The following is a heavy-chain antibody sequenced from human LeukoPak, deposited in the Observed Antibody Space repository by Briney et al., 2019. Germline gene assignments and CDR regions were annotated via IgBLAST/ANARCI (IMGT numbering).Heavy chain of an antibody. Sequence: PGGSLRLSCAASGFXFSSYGMHWVRQAPGKGLEWVAVTWYDGSNKYYADSVKGRFTISRDNSKNTLYLQMNSLRAEDTAVYYCPRDRGLYSGYDLPYFDYWGQGTLVTVSS. CDR2: TWYDGSNK. CDR1: GFXFSSYG. J-gene: IGHJ4*02. V-gene: IGHV3-33*01. D-gene: IGHD5-12*01. CDR3: PRDRGLYSGYDLPYFDY.